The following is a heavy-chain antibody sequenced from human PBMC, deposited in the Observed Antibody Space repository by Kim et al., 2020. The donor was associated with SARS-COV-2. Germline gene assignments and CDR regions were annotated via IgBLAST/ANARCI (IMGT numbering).Heavy chain of an antibody. CDR1: GYTFTNYY. CDR2: INPSGNNT. CDR3: ARTGSGTSVRADY. D-gene: IGHD1-1*01. Sequence: ASVKVSCKASGYTFTNYYMHWVRQAPGQGLEWMGIINPSGNNTSYAQKFQGRVATTRDTSTTTVYMELSSLRSDDTAVYYCARTGSGTSVRADYWGQGTLVTVSS. J-gene: IGHJ4*02. V-gene: IGHV1-46*01.